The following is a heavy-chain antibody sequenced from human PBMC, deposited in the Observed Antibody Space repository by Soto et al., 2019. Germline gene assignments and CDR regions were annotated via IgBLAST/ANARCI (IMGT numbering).Heavy chain of an antibody. CDR1: GFTFSSYA. CDR2: ISGSGGGT. J-gene: IGHJ4*02. Sequence: GGSLRLSCAASGFTFSSYAMSWVRQAPGKGLEWVSAISGSGGGTYYADSVKGRFTISRDNSKNTLYLQMNSLRAEDTAVYYCAKHPVIVGATPTSTWGQGTLVTVS. CDR3: AKHPVIVGATPTST. D-gene: IGHD1-26*01. V-gene: IGHV3-23*01.